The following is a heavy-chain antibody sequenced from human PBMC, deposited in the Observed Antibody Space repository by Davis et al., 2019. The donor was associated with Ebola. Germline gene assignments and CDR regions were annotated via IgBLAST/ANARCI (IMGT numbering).Heavy chain of an antibody. CDR3: AKLLTATGGPDY. J-gene: IGHJ4*02. CDR2: ISYDGRNK. CDR1: GFTFSTYA. V-gene: IGHV3-30*18. Sequence: PGGSLRLSCAASGFTFSTYAMHWVRQAPGKGLEWVAVISYDGRNKYSADSVKGRFTISRDNSKSTLFLQMNSLRPEDTAVYYCAKLLTATGGPDYWGQGTLVTVSS. D-gene: IGHD6-13*01.